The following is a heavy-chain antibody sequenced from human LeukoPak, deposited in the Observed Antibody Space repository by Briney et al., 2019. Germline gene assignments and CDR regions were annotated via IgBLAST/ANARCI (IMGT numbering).Heavy chain of an antibody. CDR2: ISWNSGSI. J-gene: IGHJ4*02. CDR1: GFTFYDYA. V-gene: IGHV3-9*01. D-gene: IGHD5-18*01. Sequence: GGSLRLSSAASGFTFYDYAMHWVRHAPGKGLEWGSDISWNSGSIGYADSVKGRFTISRDNAKNSLYLQMNSLIAEDAALYYCAKAPGSYGYLYDYWGEGTLVTVSS. CDR3: AKAPGSYGYLYDY.